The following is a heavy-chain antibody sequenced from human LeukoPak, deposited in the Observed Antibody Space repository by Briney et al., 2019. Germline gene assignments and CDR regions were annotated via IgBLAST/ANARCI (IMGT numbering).Heavy chain of an antibody. V-gene: IGHV1-2*06. Sequence: ASVKVSFKASGYTFPSYFMHWVRQAPGQGLEWMGRINPNSGGTNYAQKFQGRVTMTRDTSISTAYMELSRLRSDDTAVYYCARDWDYYDRDYWGQGTLVTVSS. CDR1: GYTFPSYF. J-gene: IGHJ4*02. D-gene: IGHD3-22*01. CDR2: INPNSGGT. CDR3: ARDWDYYDRDY.